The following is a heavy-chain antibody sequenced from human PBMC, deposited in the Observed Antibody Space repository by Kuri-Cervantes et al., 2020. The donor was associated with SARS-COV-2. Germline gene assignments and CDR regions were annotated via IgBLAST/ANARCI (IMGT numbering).Heavy chain of an antibody. CDR2: IIPILGIT. CDR1: GGTFSSYT. V-gene: IGHV1-69*04. CDR3: ARENNDILTGYYNGWFNP. D-gene: IGHD3-9*01. Sequence: SVKVSCKASGGTFSSYTISWVRQAPGQGLEWMGRIIPILGITNYAQKFQGRVTITADTSTSTAYMELRSLRSDDTAVYYCARENNDILTGYYNGWFNPWGQGTLVTVSS. J-gene: IGHJ5*02.